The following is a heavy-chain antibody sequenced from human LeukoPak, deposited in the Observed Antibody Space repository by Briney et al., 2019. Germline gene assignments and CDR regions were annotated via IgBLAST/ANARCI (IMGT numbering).Heavy chain of an antibody. J-gene: IGHJ4*02. CDR1: GFTFSSYA. CDR3: AREHYDFWSGSQRRGYFDY. CDR2: ISYDGSNK. Sequence: GGSLRLSCAASGFTFSSYAMHWVRQAPGKGLEWVAVISYDGSNKYYADSVKGRFTISRDNSKNTLYLQMNSLRAEDTAVYYCAREHYDFWSGSQRRGYFDYWGQGTLVTVSS. V-gene: IGHV3-30*04. D-gene: IGHD3-3*01.